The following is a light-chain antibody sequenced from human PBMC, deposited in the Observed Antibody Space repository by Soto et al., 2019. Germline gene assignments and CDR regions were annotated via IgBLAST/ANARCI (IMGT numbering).Light chain of an antibody. CDR3: LQHGSYPRT. CDR2: AAP. CDR1: QGIRDD. V-gene: IGKV1-17*01. J-gene: IGKJ1*01. Sequence: DIQMTQSPSSLSASVGDRVTITCRASQGIRDDLAWYQQKPGRAPKRLIYAAPTLQSGVPLRFSGSGSGTEFTLTISSLKPEDIATYYCLQHGSYPRTFGQGTKVDIK.